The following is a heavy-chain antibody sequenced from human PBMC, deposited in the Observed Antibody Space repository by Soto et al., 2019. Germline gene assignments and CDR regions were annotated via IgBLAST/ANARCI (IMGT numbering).Heavy chain of an antibody. CDR1: GGSVTSDEDY. D-gene: IGHD5-18*01. V-gene: IGHV4-30-4*01. J-gene: IGHJ4*02. CDR3: ATESGSTYGYFDH. CDR2: ISNSGGT. Sequence: SETLSLTCTVSGGSVTSDEDYWTWIRQSPGKGLEWIGYISNSGGTGYNPSLKTRLSMSVDRSKNQFTLRLTSVTAADTAVYFCATESGSTYGYFDHWGQGTQVTSPQ.